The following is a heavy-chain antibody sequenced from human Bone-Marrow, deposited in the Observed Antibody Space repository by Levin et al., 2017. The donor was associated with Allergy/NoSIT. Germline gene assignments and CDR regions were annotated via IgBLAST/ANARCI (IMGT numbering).Heavy chain of an antibody. CDR1: GGSITTNNW. Sequence: RSSETLSLTCAVSGGSITTNNWWSWVRQPPGKGLEWIGEIYHSGSTNYNPSLKSRVTMSVDKSKNQFSLNLNSVTAADTAVYYCVREKGAGTYKGFDYWGRGTLVTVSS. D-gene: IGHD3-10*01. CDR3: VREKGAGTYKGFDY. J-gene: IGHJ4*02. V-gene: IGHV4-4*02. CDR2: IYHSGST.